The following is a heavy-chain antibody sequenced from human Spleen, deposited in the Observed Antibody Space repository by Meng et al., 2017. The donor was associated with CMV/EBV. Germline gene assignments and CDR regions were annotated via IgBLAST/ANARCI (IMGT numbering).Heavy chain of an antibody. V-gene: IGHV1-18*01. Sequence: ASVKVSCKASGYTFTGYGISWVRQAPGQGLEWMGWISAYNGNTNYAQKLQGRVTMTTDTSTSTAYMELRSLRSDDTAVYYCAREYYYDSSGYSYYYYGMDVWGQGTTVTVSS. CDR2: ISAYNGNT. J-gene: IGHJ6*02. CDR1: GYTFTGYG. CDR3: AREYYYDSSGYSYYYYGMDV. D-gene: IGHD3-22*01.